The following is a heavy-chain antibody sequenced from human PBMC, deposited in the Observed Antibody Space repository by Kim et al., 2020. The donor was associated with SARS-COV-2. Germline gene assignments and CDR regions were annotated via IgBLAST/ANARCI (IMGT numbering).Heavy chain of an antibody. Sequence: VKSRITINPDTSKNQFSLQLNSVTPEDTAVYYCARDSSSGWYYYYYGMDVWGQGTTVTVSS. D-gene: IGHD6-19*01. J-gene: IGHJ6*02. CDR3: ARDSSSGWYYYYYGMDV. V-gene: IGHV6-1*01.